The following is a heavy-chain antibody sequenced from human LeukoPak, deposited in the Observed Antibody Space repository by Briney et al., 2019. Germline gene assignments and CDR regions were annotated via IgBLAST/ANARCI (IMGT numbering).Heavy chain of an antibody. CDR1: GFTFSSYA. V-gene: IGHV3-23*01. CDR2: ISGSGGST. CDR3: AKKKGSGYYYAFDY. Sequence: QPGGSLRLSCAASGFTFSSYAMSWVHQAPGKGLEWVSAISGSGGSTYYADSVKGRFTISRDNSKNTLYLQMNSLRAEDTAVYYCAKKKGSGYYYAFDYWGQGTLVTVSS. D-gene: IGHD3-22*01. J-gene: IGHJ4*02.